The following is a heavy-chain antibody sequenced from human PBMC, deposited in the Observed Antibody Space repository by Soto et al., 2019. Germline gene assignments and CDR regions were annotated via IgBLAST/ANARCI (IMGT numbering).Heavy chain of an antibody. V-gene: IGHV3-48*02. J-gene: IGHJ4*02. CDR3: ARDFRALLSYYFDY. D-gene: IGHD2-15*01. CDR2: ISSSSSTI. CDR1: GFTFSSYS. Sequence: GGSLRLSCAASGFTFSSYSMNWVRQAPGKGLEWVSYISSSSSTIYYADSVKGRFTISRDNAKNSLYLQMNSLRDEDTAVYYCARDFRALLSYYFDYWGQGTLVTVSS.